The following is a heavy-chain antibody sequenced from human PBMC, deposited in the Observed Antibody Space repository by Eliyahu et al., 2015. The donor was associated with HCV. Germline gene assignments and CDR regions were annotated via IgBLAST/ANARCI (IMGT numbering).Heavy chain of an antibody. CDR2: IYPGDSDT. V-gene: IGHV5-51*01. CDR3: ARQDSSGWNYYFDY. J-gene: IGHJ4*02. CDR1: GYSFXXYW. Sequence: EVQLVQSGAEVXKPGESLXISCKXXGYSFXXYWIGWVRQMPGKGLEWMGIIYPGDSDTRYSPSFQGQVTISADKSISTAYLQWSSLKASDTAMYYCARQDSSGWNYYFDYWGQGTLVTVSS. D-gene: IGHD6-19*01.